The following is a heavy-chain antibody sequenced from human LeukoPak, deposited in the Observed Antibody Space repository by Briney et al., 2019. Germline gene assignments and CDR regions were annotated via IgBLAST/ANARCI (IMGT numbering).Heavy chain of an antibody. D-gene: IGHD1-7*01. J-gene: IGHJ6*02. Sequence: SETLSLTCSVSGGSISSYYWSWIRRPPGKGLEWIGYIYYSGSTNYNPSLKSRVTISVDTSKNQFSLKLSSVTAADTAVYYCARDNWNYGSSMDVWGQGTTVTVSS. V-gene: IGHV4-59*01. CDR1: GGSISSYY. CDR2: IYYSGST. CDR3: ARDNWNYGSSMDV.